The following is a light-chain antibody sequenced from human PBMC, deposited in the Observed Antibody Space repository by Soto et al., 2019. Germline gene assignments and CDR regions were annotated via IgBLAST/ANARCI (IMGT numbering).Light chain of an antibody. Sequence: IVLTQSPATLSFPPGERATLSSRASTRVNFLLSGYQLNPGQVPRLLIYDASKRAPGIPARFSGSGSGTQFTLTISSLEPEDFAVYYCQQRRDWPITFGGGTEVEIK. CDR3: QQRRDWPIT. CDR2: DAS. CDR1: TRVNFL. V-gene: IGKV3-11*01. J-gene: IGKJ4*01.